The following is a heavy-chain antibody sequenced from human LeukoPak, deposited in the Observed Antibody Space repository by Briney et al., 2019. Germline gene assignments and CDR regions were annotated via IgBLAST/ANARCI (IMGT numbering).Heavy chain of an antibody. D-gene: IGHD3-22*01. CDR1: GGSISNYY. Sequence: KASETLSLTCTVSGGSISNYYWTWIRQPPGKGLEWIGCIYYSGSTNYNPSLKSRVTISVDTSKNHFSLKLNSVTAADTAVYYCARERDAYYYEKPGSDAFDIWGQGTMVTVSS. CDR2: IYYSGST. J-gene: IGHJ3*02. CDR3: ARERDAYYYEKPGSDAFDI. V-gene: IGHV4-59*01.